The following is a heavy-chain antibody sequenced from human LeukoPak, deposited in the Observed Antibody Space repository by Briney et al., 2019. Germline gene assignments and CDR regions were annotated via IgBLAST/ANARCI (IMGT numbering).Heavy chain of an antibody. Sequence: GGSLRLSCAASGFTFSNYAMSWVRQAPGKGLEWVSAITGSGSGIYYADSMKSRFTISRDNSKNTLYLQINSLGAEDTAVYYCAKWGDYDVLTGYYVSDYWGQGTLVTVSS. D-gene: IGHD3-9*01. J-gene: IGHJ4*02. CDR1: GFTFSNYA. CDR2: ITGSGSGI. CDR3: AKWGDYDVLTGYYVSDY. V-gene: IGHV3-23*01.